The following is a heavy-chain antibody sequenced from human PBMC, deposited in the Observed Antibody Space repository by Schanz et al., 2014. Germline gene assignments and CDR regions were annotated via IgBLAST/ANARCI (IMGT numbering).Heavy chain of an antibody. J-gene: IGHJ4*02. V-gene: IGHV3-21*01. CDR1: GFSFSSYA. Sequence: EVHLVESGGGLVQPGGSLRLSCAASGFSFSSYAMGWVRQARGKGLEWVSSISYGTSYIYYAESVKGRFTISRDNSKNTVYLQMNSLRPGDTAVYYCARESSNDIVLVPGAVFDHWGQGILVTVSS. CDR2: ISYGTSYI. D-gene: IGHD2-2*01. CDR3: ARESSNDIVLVPGAVFDH.